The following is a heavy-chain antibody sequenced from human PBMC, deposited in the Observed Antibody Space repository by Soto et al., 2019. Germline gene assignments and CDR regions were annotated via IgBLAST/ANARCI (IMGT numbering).Heavy chain of an antibody. CDR3: ARSGHSFAGAV. V-gene: IGHV4-59*01. CDR1: GASMNDYY. Sequence: ETLSLTCIVSGASMNDYYGSWIRQPPGKGLEWIGYMHYTGYSNYNASLKSRVTISIDRSKNQISLNLRSLTAADTAVYYCARSGHSFAGAVWGQGTRVTVSS. J-gene: IGHJ4*02. CDR2: MHYTGYS. D-gene: IGHD3-16*01.